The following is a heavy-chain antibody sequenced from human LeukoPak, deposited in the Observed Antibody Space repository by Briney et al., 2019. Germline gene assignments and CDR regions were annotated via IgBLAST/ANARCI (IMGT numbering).Heavy chain of an antibody. Sequence: GSLRLSCAASGFTFSSYSMNWVRQAPGKGLEWDSSISSSSSYIYYADSVKGRFTISRDDAKNSLYLQMNSLRAEDTAVYYCARDGDLVGATYFDYWGQGTLVTVSS. CDR2: ISSSSSYI. CDR3: ARDGDLVGATYFDY. CDR1: GFTFSSYS. D-gene: IGHD1-26*01. J-gene: IGHJ4*02. V-gene: IGHV3-21*01.